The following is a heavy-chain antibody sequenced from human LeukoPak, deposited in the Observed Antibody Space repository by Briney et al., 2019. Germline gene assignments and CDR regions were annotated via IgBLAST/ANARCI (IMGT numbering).Heavy chain of an antibody. CDR3: AKVAGSRYFDL. D-gene: IGHD6-19*01. CDR2: FYTSGST. CDR1: GGSISTYY. V-gene: IGHV4-4*07. Sequence: SETLSLTCTVSGGSISTYYWSWIRQPAGKGLEWIGRFYTSGSTSYNPSPKSRVTMSVDTSKNQFSLNLTSVTAADTAVYYCAKVAGSRYFDLWGRGTLVTVSS. J-gene: IGHJ2*01.